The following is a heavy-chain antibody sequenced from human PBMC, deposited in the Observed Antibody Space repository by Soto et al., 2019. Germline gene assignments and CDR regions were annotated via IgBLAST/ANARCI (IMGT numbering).Heavy chain of an antibody. D-gene: IGHD3-10*01. J-gene: IGHJ4*02. V-gene: IGHV5-51*01. CDR2: IYPGDSDT. Sequence: GESLKISCKGSGYSFTSYWIGWVRQMPGKGLEWMGIIYPGDSDTRYSPSFQGQVTISADKSISTAYLQWSSLKAPDTAMYYCARLYGVVGVIISGYYFDYWGQGTLVTVSS. CDR1: GYSFTSYW. CDR3: ARLYGVVGVIISGYYFDY.